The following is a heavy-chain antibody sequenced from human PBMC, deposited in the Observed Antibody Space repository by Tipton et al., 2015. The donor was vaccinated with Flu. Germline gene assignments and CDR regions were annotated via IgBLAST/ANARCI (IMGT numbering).Heavy chain of an antibody. CDR3: AGRDYSNYVSDPKSWFDP. CDR2: IYHSGTT. Sequence: TLSLTCSVSGYSIRSAYYWGWVRRPPGKGLEWIGTIYHSGTTYYNPSLKSRLTISVDTSKNQFSLRLSSVTAADTAVYYCAGRDYSNYVSDPKSWFDPWGQGTLVAVSS. J-gene: IGHJ5*02. V-gene: IGHV4-38-2*01. CDR1: GYSIRSAYY. D-gene: IGHD4-11*01.